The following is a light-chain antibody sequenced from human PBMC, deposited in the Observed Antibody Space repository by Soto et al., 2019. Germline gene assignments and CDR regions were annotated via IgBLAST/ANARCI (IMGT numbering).Light chain of an antibody. CDR2: EVT. J-gene: IGLJ3*02. Sequence: QSALTKPASVSGSPGQSITISCTGTSSDVGGYEYVSWYQQHPDKAPKLMIYEVTNRPSGVSNRFSGSKSGNTASLTISGLQAEDEADYYCSSYTSSTTWVFGGGTKLTVL. V-gene: IGLV2-14*01. CDR1: SSDVGGYEY. CDR3: SSYTSSTTWV.